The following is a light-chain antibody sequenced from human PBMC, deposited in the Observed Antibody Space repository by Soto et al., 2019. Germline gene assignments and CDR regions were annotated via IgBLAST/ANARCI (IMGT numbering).Light chain of an antibody. V-gene: IGKV3-20*01. CDR1: LSVRADS. J-gene: IGKJ1*01. CDR3: QQYASSPRT. CDR2: SPP. Sequence: EIVFTQTPGPLSLSPGERATLSGRARLSVRADSLPWTQRKPAQPPSSLTYSPPSRPPAIPDSFSGSGSGPAFTLPTSRQDAKNFAVNYCQQYASSPRTFGRGTKVDIK.